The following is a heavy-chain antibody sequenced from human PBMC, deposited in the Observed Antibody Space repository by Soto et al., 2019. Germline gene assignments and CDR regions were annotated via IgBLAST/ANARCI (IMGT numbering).Heavy chain of an antibody. Sequence: PGGSLRLSCAASGFTFSDYYMSWIRQAPGKGLEWDSHTDSSGSTKYYAGSVKGRLTISSDNAKNPLYLQMNSLRAEDMAVYYCARGPYIRKYFDYWGQG. CDR2: TDSSGSTK. D-gene: IGHD1-20*01. CDR1: GFTFSDYY. V-gene: IGHV3-11*01. CDR3: ARGPYIRKYFDY. J-gene: IGHJ4*02.